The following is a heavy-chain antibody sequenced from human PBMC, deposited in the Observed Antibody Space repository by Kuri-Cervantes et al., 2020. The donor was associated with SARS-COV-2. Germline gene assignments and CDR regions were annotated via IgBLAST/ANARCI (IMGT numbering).Heavy chain of an antibody. D-gene: IGHD3-10*01. V-gene: IGHV3-53*01. Sequence: GESLKISCAASGFTVSSNYMSWVRQAPGKGLEWVSVIYSGGSTYYADSVKGRFTISRDNSKNTLYLQMNSLRAEDTAVYYCARDRSFTPDYWGQGTLDTVSS. CDR2: IYSGGST. CDR3: ARDRSFTPDY. CDR1: GFTVSSNY. J-gene: IGHJ4*02.